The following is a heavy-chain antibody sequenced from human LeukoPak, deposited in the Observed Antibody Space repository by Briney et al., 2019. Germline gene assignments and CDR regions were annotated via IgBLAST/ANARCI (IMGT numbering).Heavy chain of an antibody. CDR1: GFTFSSYS. Sequence: GGSLRLSCAASGFTFSSYSMNWVRQAPGKGLEWVSSISSSSSYIYYADSVKGRFTISRDNAKNSLYLQMSSLRAEDTAEYYCARGLYYDSSGYEPLDYWGQGTLVTVSS. D-gene: IGHD3-22*01. CDR3: ARGLYYDSSGYEPLDY. CDR2: ISSSSSYI. J-gene: IGHJ4*02. V-gene: IGHV3-21*01.